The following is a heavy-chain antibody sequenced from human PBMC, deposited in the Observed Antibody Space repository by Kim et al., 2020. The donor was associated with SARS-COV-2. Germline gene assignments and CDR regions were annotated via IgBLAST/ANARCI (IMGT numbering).Heavy chain of an antibody. Sequence: GGSLRLSCAASGFTVSSNYMSWVRQAPGKGLEWVSVIYSGGSTYYADSVKGRFTISRDNSKNTLYLQMNSLIAEDTAVYYWARMGFGEYPNGAFDIWGQGTMVTVSS. CDR2: IYSGGST. CDR1: GFTVSSNY. D-gene: IGHD3-10*01. CDR3: ARMGFGEYPNGAFDI. V-gene: IGHV3-66*01. J-gene: IGHJ3*02.